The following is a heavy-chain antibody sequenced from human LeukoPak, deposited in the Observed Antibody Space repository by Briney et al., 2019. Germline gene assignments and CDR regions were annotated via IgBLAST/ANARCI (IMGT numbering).Heavy chain of an antibody. Sequence: GSLRLSCAASGFTFSSYGMSWVRQAPGKGLEWVSAISGSGGSTYYADSVKGRFTISRDNSKNTLYLQMNSLRAEDTAVYYCAKRAVVSIAVAGPYYFDYWGQGTLVTVSS. CDR1: GFTFSSYG. J-gene: IGHJ4*02. D-gene: IGHD6-19*01. CDR2: ISGSGGST. V-gene: IGHV3-23*01. CDR3: AKRAVVSIAVAGPYYFDY.